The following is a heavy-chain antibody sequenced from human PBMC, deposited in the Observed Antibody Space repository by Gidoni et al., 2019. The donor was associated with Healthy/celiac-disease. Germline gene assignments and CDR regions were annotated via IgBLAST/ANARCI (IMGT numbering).Heavy chain of an antibody. Sequence: EVQLLESGGGLVQPGGSLRLSCAASGFTLSSYAMCWVRQAPGKGLEGVSAISGSGGSTYYSDSVKGRFTISRDNSKNTLYLQMNSLRAEDTAVYYCAKGSWGAASTADYWGQGTLVTVSS. V-gene: IGHV3-23*01. CDR3: AKGSWGAASTADY. CDR1: GFTLSSYA. D-gene: IGHD7-27*01. CDR2: ISGSGGST. J-gene: IGHJ4*02.